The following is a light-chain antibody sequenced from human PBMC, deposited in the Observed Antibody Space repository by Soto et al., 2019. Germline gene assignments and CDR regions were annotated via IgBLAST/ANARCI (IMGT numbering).Light chain of an antibody. Sequence: DIQMTQSPSSLSASVGDRVTIICQASQDITNYLNWYQQKPGKAPKLLIHDSSNLETGVPSRFSGSGSGTYFSFTISSLQPEDIATYFCQQFDSPPHTFGQGTRLEIK. CDR2: DSS. J-gene: IGKJ5*01. V-gene: IGKV1-33*01. CDR3: QQFDSPPHT. CDR1: QDITNY.